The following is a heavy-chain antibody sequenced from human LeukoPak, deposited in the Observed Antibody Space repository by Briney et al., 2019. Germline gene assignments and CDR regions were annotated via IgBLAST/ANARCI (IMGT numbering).Heavy chain of an antibody. CDR1: GYSISSGYY. V-gene: IGHV4-38-2*02. Sequence: PSETLSLTCTVSGYSISSGYYWGWIRQPPGKGLEWIGSIYHSGSTYYNPSLKSRVTISVDTSKNQFSLKLSSVTAADTAVYYRARGMIDPFGYWGQGTLVTVSS. J-gene: IGHJ4*02. D-gene: IGHD3-22*01. CDR3: ARGMIDPFGY. CDR2: IYHSGST.